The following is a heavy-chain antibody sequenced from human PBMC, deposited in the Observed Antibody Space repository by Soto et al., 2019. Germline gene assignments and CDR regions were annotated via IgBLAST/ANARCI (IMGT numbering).Heavy chain of an antibody. D-gene: IGHD5-18*01. V-gene: IGHV3-15*01. J-gene: IGHJ4*02. CDR3: TTAAAGYGWGYAEDY. CDR1: GFTFSNAW. CDR2: IKSKTDGGTT. Sequence: GWSLRLSCAASGFTFSNAWMSWVRQAPGKGLEWVARIKSKTDGGTTDYAADVKCRFTITRDDSKNTLYLHMNSLKTEDTAGYYCTTAAAGYGWGYAEDYWGQGTLVTVSS.